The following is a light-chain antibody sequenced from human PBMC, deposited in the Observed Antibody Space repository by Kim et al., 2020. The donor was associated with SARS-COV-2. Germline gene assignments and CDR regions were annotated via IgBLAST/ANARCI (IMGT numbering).Light chain of an antibody. CDR3: QAWDSNTMGV. CDR2: QDE. Sequence: VSEEQTARTSSTGDKLWDKYASLYQQKPGHSPVLIIFQDEKRPSGIPERVSGSNSGNTATLTIRATQSVDEADYYCQAWDSNTMGVFGGGTQLTVL. CDR1: KLWDKY. V-gene: IGLV3-1*01. J-gene: IGLJ3*02.